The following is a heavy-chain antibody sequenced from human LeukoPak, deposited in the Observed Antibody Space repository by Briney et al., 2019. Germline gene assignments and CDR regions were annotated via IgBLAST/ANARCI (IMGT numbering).Heavy chain of an antibody. CDR2: INPKTGDT. V-gene: IGHV1-2*02. CDR3: ARVYYDILTGYYDYFDY. J-gene: IGHJ4*02. CDR1: GYTFSDYY. Sequence: ASVKVSCKASGYTFSDYYMNWVRQAPGQGLEWMGCINPKTGDTNYARNFQGRITLAWDTSLSKAYMELRSLRSDDTAVYYCARVYYDILTGYYDYFDYWGQGTLVTVSS. D-gene: IGHD3-9*01.